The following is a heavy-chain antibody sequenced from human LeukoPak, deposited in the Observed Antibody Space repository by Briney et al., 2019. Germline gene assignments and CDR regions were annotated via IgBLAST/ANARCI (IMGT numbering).Heavy chain of an antibody. D-gene: IGHD1-26*01. J-gene: IGHJ4*02. CDR1: GGTFSSYA. CDR2: ITPILGIA. CDR3: ARLSIVGAHDY. Sequence: SVKVSCKASGGTFSSYAISWVRQAPGQGLEWMGRITPILGIANYAQKFQGRVTITADKSTSTAYMELSSLRSEDTAVYYCARLSIVGAHDYWGQGTLVTVSS. V-gene: IGHV1-69*04.